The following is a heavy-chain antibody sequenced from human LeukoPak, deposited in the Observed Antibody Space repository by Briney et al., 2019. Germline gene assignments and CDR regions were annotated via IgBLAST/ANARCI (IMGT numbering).Heavy chain of an antibody. J-gene: IGHJ2*01. CDR2: ISYDGSNK. CDR1: GFTFSSYG. D-gene: IGHD1-26*01. V-gene: IGHV3-30*03. Sequence: PGRSLRLSCAASGFTFSSYGMHWVRQAPGKGLEWVAVISYDGSNKYYADSVKGRFTISRDNSKNTLYLQMNSLRAEDTAVYYCARESGNYPYWYFDLWGRGTLVTVSS. CDR3: ARESGNYPYWYFDL.